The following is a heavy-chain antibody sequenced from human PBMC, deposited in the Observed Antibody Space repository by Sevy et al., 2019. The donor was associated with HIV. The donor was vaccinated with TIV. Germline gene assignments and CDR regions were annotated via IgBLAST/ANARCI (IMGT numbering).Heavy chain of an antibody. CDR2: INPNNGDS. V-gene: IGHV1-2*02. Sequence: ASVKVSCKSSGYTFTDYYMHWVRQAPGQGLEWMGWINPNNGDSRSAQKFQGRVTLTRDMSISTVYMERSRLRSDDTAIYFCTRDDIYTHPWEFDWWSHGALVTVSS. D-gene: IGHD1-26*01. CDR1: GYTFTDYY. J-gene: IGHJ4*01. CDR3: TRDDIYTHPWEFDW.